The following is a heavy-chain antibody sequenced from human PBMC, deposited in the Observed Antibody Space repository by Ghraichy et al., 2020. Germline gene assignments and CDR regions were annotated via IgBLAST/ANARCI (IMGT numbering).Heavy chain of an antibody. D-gene: IGHD4-23*01. V-gene: IGHV3-43*02. Sequence: GESLNISCAASGFNFDDYVMFWVRQAPGKGPEWVSLISGDGTTSYYLDSVKGRFTISRDNSKKSLFLEMNSLRAEDTALYYCTKEERKERWVRKHYDAMDVWGHGTTVTVSS. CDR2: ISGDGTTS. J-gene: IGHJ6*02. CDR3: TKEERKERWVRKHYDAMDV. CDR1: GFNFDDYV.